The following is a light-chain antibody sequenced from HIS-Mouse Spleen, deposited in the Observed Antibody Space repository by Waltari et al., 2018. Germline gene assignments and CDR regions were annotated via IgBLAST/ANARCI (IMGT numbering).Light chain of an antibody. CDR1: SSDVGGYNY. Sequence: QSALTQPRSVSGSPGQSVTISCTGTSSDVGGYNYVSWYQQHPGKAPKLMLYDVSKRPSGVPGRFSGSKSGNTASLTISGLQAEDEADYYCCSYAGSYTLVFGGGTKLTVL. CDR2: DVS. V-gene: IGLV2-11*01. CDR3: CSYAGSYTLV. J-gene: IGLJ2*01.